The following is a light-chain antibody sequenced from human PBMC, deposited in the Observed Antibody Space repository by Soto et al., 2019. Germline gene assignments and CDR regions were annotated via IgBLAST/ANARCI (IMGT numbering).Light chain of an antibody. CDR1: SSDVGGYNY. CDR2: AVS. CDR3: CSYTVSGTYV. J-gene: IGLJ1*01. V-gene: IGLV2-14*01. Sequence: QSVLTQPASVSGSPGQSITISCTGTSSDVGGYNYVSWYRQHPGKAPKPMIYAVSNRPSGVSNRFSGSKSGNTATLTISGLQAEDEADYYCCSYTVSGTYVFGTGTKVTVL.